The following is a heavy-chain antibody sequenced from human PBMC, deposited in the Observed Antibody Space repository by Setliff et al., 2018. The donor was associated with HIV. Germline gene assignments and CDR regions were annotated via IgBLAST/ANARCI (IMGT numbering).Heavy chain of an antibody. V-gene: IGHV1-69*13. J-gene: IGHJ5*02. CDR1: GDTFSNYP. CDR2: IIPALGTA. D-gene: IGHD6-13*01. Sequence: GASVKVSCKASGDTFSNYPISWLRQAPGQGPEWMGGIIPALGTANYAQKFQGRVTFTADESTNTAFMEMNSLRAEDTAVYYCATLRQQLITGWFDPWGQGTLVTVSS. CDR3: ATLRQQLITGWFDP.